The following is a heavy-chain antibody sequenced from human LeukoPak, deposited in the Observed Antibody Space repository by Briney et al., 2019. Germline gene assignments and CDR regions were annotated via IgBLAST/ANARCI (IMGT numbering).Heavy chain of an antibody. Sequence: GGSLRLSCGASGFPFSSYAMHWVRQAPGKGQEWVAFIRYDGSNKYYADSVKGRFTISRDNSKNTLYLQMNSLRAEDTAVYYCAKFSGTIETIDHWGQGTLVTVFS. V-gene: IGHV3-30*02. CDR2: IRYDGSNK. D-gene: IGHD1-1*01. CDR1: GFPFSSYA. CDR3: AKFSGTIETIDH. J-gene: IGHJ4*02.